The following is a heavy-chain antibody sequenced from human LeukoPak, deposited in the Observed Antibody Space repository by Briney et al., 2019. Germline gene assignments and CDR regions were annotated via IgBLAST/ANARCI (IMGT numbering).Heavy chain of an antibody. V-gene: IGHV4-30-2*01. J-gene: IGHJ4*02. CDR2: IYHSGST. CDR3: ARGLQPGYSND. CDR1: GGSISSGGYY. D-gene: IGHD3-22*01. Sequence: PSETLSLTCTVSGGSISSGGYYWSWIRQPPGKGLEWIGYIYHSGSTYYNPSLKSRVTISVDRSKNQFSLKLSSVTAADTAVYYCARGLQPGYSNDWGQGTLVTVSS.